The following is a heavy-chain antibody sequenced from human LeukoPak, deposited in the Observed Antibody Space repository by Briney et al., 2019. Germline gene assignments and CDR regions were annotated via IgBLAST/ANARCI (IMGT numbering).Heavy chain of an antibody. CDR3: ARDPQVGGYNGPGGDY. CDR1: RFTFSSYG. CDR2: IKQDGSEK. D-gene: IGHD5-24*01. V-gene: IGHV3-7*01. J-gene: IGHJ4*02. Sequence: GGSLRLSCAASRFTFSSYGMHWVRQAPGKGLEWVANIKQDGSEKYYVDSVKGRFTISRDNAKNSLYLQMNSLRAEDTAVYYCARDPQVGGYNGPGGDYWGQGTLVTVSS.